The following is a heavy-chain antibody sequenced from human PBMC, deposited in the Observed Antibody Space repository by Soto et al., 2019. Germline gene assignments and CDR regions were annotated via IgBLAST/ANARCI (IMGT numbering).Heavy chain of an antibody. D-gene: IGHD6-19*01. Sequence: GASVKVSCKASGYTFTSYGISWVRQAPGQGLEWMGWISAYNGNTNYAQKLQGRVTMTRDTSTSTVYMELSSLRSEDTAVYYCATWLVTAYYYYYGMDVWGQGTTVTVSS. CDR3: ATWLVTAYYYYYGMDV. V-gene: IGHV1-18*01. J-gene: IGHJ6*02. CDR2: ISAYNGNT. CDR1: GYTFTSYG.